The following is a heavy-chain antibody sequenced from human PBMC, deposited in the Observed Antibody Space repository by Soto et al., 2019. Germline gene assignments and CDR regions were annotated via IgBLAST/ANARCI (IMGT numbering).Heavy chain of an antibody. J-gene: IGHJ6*02. CDR3: ARDYYGSGSNYYYGMDV. CDR1: GFTFSSYA. CDR2: ISYDGSNK. D-gene: IGHD3-10*01. V-gene: IGHV3-30-3*01. Sequence: QVQLVESGGGVVQPGRSLRLSCAASGFTFSSYAMHWVRQAPGKGLEWVAVISYDGSNKYYADSVKGRFTISRDNSKNTLYLQMNSLRAEDTAVYYCARDYYGSGSNYYYGMDVWGQGTTVTVSS.